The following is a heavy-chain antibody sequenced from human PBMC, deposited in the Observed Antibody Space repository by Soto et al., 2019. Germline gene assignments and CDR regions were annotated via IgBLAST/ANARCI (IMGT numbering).Heavy chain of an antibody. Sequence: ETLSLTCTVSGGSISSYYWSWIRQPPGKGLEWIGYIYYSGSTNYNPSLKSRVTISVDTSKNQFSLKLSSVTAADTAVYYCARGGWAARPEDWGQGTLVTVSS. D-gene: IGHD6-6*01. CDR2: IYYSGST. J-gene: IGHJ4*02. V-gene: IGHV4-59*01. CDR3: ARGGWAARPED. CDR1: GGSISSYY.